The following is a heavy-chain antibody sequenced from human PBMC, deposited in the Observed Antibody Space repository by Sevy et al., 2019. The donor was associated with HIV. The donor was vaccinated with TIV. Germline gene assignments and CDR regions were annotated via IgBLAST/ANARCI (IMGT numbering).Heavy chain of an antibody. J-gene: IGHJ4*02. D-gene: IGHD7-27*01. CDR1: GYTFTSYD. CDR2: MNPNSGNT. V-gene: IGHV1-8*01. CDR3: ASGRVTGIGFDY. Sequence: ASVKVSCKASGYTFTSYDINWVRQATGQGLEWMGWMNPNSGNTGYAQKFQGRVTMTRNTSISTAYMELISLRSEDTAVYYWASGRVTGIGFDYWGQGTLVTVSS.